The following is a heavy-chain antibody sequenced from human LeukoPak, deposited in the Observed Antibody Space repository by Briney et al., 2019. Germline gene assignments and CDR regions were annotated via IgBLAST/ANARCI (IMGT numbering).Heavy chain of an antibody. Sequence: SETLSLTCAVYGGSFSGYYWSWIRQPPGKGLEWIGEINHSGSTNYNPSLKSRVTISVDTSKNQFSLKLSSVTAADTAVYYCARDSSGYAQLDYWGQGTLVTVSS. D-gene: IGHD3-22*01. CDR2: INHSGST. J-gene: IGHJ4*02. V-gene: IGHV4-34*01. CDR3: ARDSSGYAQLDY. CDR1: GGSFSGYY.